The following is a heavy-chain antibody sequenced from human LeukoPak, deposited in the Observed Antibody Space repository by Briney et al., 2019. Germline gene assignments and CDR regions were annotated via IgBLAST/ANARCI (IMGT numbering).Heavy chain of an antibody. CDR2: IYNSGTT. V-gene: IGHV4-59*11. Sequence: SETLSLTCPVSGDSISSHYWSWIRQPPGKGLEWIGNIYNSGTTNYNPSVKSRVTISIDTSKNQLSLRLTSVTAADTAVDYCAKATRWLAFDYWGQGILVTVSS. CDR3: AKATRWLAFDY. CDR1: GDSISSHY. D-gene: IGHD6-19*01. J-gene: IGHJ4*02.